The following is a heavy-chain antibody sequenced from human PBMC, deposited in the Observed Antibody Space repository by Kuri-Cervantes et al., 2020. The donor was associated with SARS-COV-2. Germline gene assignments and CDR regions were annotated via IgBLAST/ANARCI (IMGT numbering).Heavy chain of an antibody. CDR2: VNHRGST. V-gene: IGHV4-34*01. CDR3: ARSSPGTNWFDL. Sequence: SQTLSLTCAFYGESFSGYYWNWIRQSPGKGLEWIGEVNHRGSTNYNPSLKSRVTISVDTSKNQFSLKLSSVTAADTAVYYCARSSPGTNWFDLWGQGTLVTVSS. D-gene: IGHD1-1*01. CDR1: GESFSGYY. J-gene: IGHJ5*02.